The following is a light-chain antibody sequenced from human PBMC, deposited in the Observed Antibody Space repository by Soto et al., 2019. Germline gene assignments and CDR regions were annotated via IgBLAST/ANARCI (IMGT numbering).Light chain of an antibody. CDR1: QTVGKD. J-gene: IGKJ1*01. CDR3: QQYGSSGT. V-gene: IGKV3-20*01. Sequence: IVLTQSPATLSLSPGERASLSCRASQTVGKDLAWYQQKPGQAPKLLIYGASNRATGIPDRFSGSGSGTDFTLTISRLEPEDFAVYHCQQYGSSGTFGQGTKVEIK. CDR2: GAS.